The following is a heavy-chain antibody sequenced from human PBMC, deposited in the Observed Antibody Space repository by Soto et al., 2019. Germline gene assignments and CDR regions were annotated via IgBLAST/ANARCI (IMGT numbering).Heavy chain of an antibody. CDR3: AKGGVGYYDSTGYYLYYYYDMAV. Sequence: EVQLLESGGGLVQPGGSLRLSCAASGFTFSSYSMIWVRQAPGKGLEWVSAISGSGGTTYYADSVKGRFTISRDNSKNTLYLQMNSLRAEGTAVYYCAKGGVGYYDSTGYYLYYYYDMAVWGQGTTVTVSS. CDR1: GFTFSSYS. J-gene: IGHJ6*02. V-gene: IGHV3-23*01. CDR2: ISGSGGTT. D-gene: IGHD3-22*01.